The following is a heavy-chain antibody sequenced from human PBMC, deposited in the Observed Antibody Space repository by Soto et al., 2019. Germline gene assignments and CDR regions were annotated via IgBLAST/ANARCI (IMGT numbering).Heavy chain of an antibody. D-gene: IGHD3-3*01. V-gene: IGHV1-2*02. CDR1: GYTFTGYY. Sequence: ASVKVSCKASGYTFTGYYMHWVRQAPGQGLEWMGWINPNSGGTSYAQKFQGRVTMTRDTSISTAYMELSRLRSDDTAVYYCARDRDDFWSGYYDYWGQGTLVTVSS. CDR2: INPNSGGT. CDR3: ARDRDDFWSGYYDY. J-gene: IGHJ4*02.